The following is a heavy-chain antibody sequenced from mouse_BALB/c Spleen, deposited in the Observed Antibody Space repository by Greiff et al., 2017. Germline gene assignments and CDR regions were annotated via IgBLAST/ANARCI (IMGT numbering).Heavy chain of an antibody. Sequence: EVQLQQSGAELVKPGASVKLSCTASGFNIKDTYMHWVKQRPEQGLEWIGRIDPANGNTKYDPKFQGKATITADTSSNTAYLQLSSLTSEDTAVYYCAPIYYEYDEAYWGQGTLVTVSA. V-gene: IGHV14-3*02. D-gene: IGHD2-4*01. CDR2: IDPANGNT. CDR3: APIYYEYDEAY. CDR1: GFNIKDTY. J-gene: IGHJ3*01.